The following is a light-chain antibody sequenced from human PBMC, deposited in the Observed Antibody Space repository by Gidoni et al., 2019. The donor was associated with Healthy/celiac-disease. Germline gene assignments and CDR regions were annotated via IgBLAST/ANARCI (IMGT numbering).Light chain of an antibody. Sequence: EIVMTQSPATRSVSPGERATLSCRASQSVSSNLAWYQQKPGQAPRLLIYGASTRATGIPARFSGSGSGTEFTLTISSLQSEDFAVYYCQQYNNWPITFGQXTRLEIK. V-gene: IGKV3-15*01. J-gene: IGKJ5*01. CDR2: GAS. CDR3: QQYNNWPIT. CDR1: QSVSSN.